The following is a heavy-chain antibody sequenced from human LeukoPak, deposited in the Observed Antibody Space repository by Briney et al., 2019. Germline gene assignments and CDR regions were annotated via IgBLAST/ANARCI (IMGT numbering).Heavy chain of an antibody. CDR2: IWYDGTNK. Sequence: GGSLRLSCAVSGFTFSSYGLHWVRQAPGKGLEWVAVIWYDGTNKYYADSVKGRFTISRDNSKNTLYLQMDSLRAEDTAVYYCARASGAFDFWGQGTMVTVS. V-gene: IGHV3-33*01. CDR1: GFTFSSYG. D-gene: IGHD3-10*01. CDR3: ARASGAFDF. J-gene: IGHJ3*01.